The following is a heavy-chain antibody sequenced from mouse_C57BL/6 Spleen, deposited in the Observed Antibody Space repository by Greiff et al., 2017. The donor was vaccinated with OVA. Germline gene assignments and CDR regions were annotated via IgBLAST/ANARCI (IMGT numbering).Heavy chain of an antibody. Sequence: QVQLKQPGAELVRPGSSVKLSCKASGYTFTSYWMHWVKQRPIQGLEWIGNIDPSDSETHYNQKFKDKATLTVDKSSSTAYMQLSSLTSEDSAVYYCARGWAGDYCVFDYWGQGTTLTVSS. CDR3: ARGWAGDYCVFDY. D-gene: IGHD1-1*01. CDR2: IDPSDSET. V-gene: IGHV1-52*01. J-gene: IGHJ2*01. CDR1: GYTFTSYW.